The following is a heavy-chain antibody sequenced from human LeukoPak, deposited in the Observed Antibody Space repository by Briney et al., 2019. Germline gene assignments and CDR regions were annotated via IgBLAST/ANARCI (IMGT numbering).Heavy chain of an antibody. Sequence: GGSLRLSCAASGFTSSSYAMHWVRQAPGKGLEWVAFIRYDGSNKYYADSVKGRFTISRDNSKNTLYLQMNSLRAEDTAVYYCAKDRAAVTVGAFDYWGQGTLVTVSS. CDR3: AKDRAAVTVGAFDY. V-gene: IGHV3-30*02. D-gene: IGHD6-13*01. J-gene: IGHJ4*02. CDR2: IRYDGSNK. CDR1: GFTSSSYA.